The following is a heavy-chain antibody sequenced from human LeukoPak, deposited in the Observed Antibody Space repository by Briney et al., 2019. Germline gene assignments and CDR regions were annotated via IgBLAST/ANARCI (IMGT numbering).Heavy chain of an antibody. CDR2: MNPNSGNT. CDR3: ARGYCSSTSCYSPGMDV. V-gene: IGHV1-8*01. Sequence: ASVKVSCMASGYTFTSYDINWVRQATGQGLEWMGWMNPNSGNTGYAQKFQGRVTMTRNTSISTAYMELSSLRSEDTAVYYCARGYCSSTSCYSPGMDVWGQGTTVTVSS. J-gene: IGHJ6*02. CDR1: GYTFTSYD. D-gene: IGHD2-2*02.